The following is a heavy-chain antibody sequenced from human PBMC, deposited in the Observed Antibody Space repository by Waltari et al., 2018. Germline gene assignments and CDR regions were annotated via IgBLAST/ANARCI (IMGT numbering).Heavy chain of an antibody. CDR3: ARERAHKGCGGDCYPPDAFDI. V-gene: IGHV3-21*01. J-gene: IGHJ3*02. CDR1: GFTFSSYS. CDR2: ISSSISYI. D-gene: IGHD2-21*02. Sequence: EVQLVESGGGLVKPGGSLRLSCAASGFTFSSYSMNWVRQAPGKGLECVSSISSSISYIYYADSVKGRFTISRDNAKNSLYLQMNSLRAEDTAVYYCARERAHKGCGGDCYPPDAFDIWGQGTMVTVSS.